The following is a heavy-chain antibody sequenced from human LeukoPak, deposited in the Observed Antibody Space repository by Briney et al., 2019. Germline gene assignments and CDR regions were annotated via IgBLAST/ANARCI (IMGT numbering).Heavy chain of an antibody. J-gene: IGHJ4*02. V-gene: IGHV3-30-3*01. CDR2: ISYDGSNK. CDR3: ARDLSEKYSADY. CDR1: GFTFSSYA. Sequence: GGSLRLSCAASGFTFSSYAMHWVRQAPGKGLEWVAVISYDGSNKYYADSVKGRFTISRDNSKNTLYLQMNNLRAEDTAVYYCARDLSEKYSADYWGQGTLVTVSS. D-gene: IGHD1-26*01.